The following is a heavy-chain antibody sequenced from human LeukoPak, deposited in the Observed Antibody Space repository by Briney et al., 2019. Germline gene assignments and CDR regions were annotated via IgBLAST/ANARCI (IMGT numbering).Heavy chain of an antibody. CDR2: IYYSGST. J-gene: IGHJ3*02. CDR1: GGSISSYY. CDR3: AGAYYYVSSGYLDPFNI. V-gene: IGHV4-59*08. D-gene: IGHD3-22*01. Sequence: SETLSLTCTVSGGSISSYYWSWIRQPPGKGLEWMGNIYYSGSTNYKPSLKSRVTISVDRSQSQFSLKLTSVTAADTAVYYCAGAYYYVSSGYLDPFNIWGQGTMVTVSS.